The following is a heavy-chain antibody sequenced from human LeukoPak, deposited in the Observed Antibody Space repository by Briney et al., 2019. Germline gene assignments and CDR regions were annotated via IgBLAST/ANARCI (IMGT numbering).Heavy chain of an antibody. Sequence: GGSLRLSCAASGFTFSSYWMSWVRQAPGKGLEWVSGISNSGGGTYYADSVRGRFTISRDNSKNTLYLQMNSLRAEDTAVYYCAKDLFSWYMDVWGKGTTVTVSS. CDR2: ISNSGGGT. D-gene: IGHD3-9*01. CDR1: GFTFSSYW. J-gene: IGHJ6*03. CDR3: AKDLFSWYMDV. V-gene: IGHV3-23*01.